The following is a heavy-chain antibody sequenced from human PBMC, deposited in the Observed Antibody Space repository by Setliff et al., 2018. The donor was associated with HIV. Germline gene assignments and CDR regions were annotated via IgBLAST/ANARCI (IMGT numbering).Heavy chain of an antibody. Sequence: GASVKVSCKASGGSFSRSAISWVRQAPGQGLEWMGGIIPMFDTANYAERFHGRVTTTADESTSTVYMELSRLRPEDTAVYYCARDLGGDDSRYWYFDVWGRGTLVTVSS. D-gene: IGHD2-21*02. CDR2: IIPMFDTA. J-gene: IGHJ2*01. CDR1: GGSFSRSA. CDR3: ARDLGGDDSRYWYFDV. V-gene: IGHV1-69*13.